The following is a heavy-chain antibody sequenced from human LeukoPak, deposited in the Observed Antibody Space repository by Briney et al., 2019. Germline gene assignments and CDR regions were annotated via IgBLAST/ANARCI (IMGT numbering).Heavy chain of an antibody. CDR1: GFTFSNYG. V-gene: IGHV3-30*02. CDR2: IRYDGSNK. Sequence: GGSLRLSCAASGFTFSNYGMHWVRQAPGKGLEWVAFIRYDGSNKYYADSVKGRFTISRDNSKNTLYLQMNSLRAEDTAVYYCAKDRAVAGTYTDYYFEYWGQGTLVTVSS. J-gene: IGHJ4*02. CDR3: AKDRAVAGTYTDYYFEY. D-gene: IGHD6-19*01.